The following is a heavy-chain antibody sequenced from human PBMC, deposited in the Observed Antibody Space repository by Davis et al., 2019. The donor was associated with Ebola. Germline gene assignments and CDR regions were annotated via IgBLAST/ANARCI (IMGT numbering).Heavy chain of an antibody. J-gene: IGHJ4*02. D-gene: IGHD3-3*01. CDR2: IYYSGST. CDR3: ARGGRFLEWLSKFDY. Sequence: MPSETLSLTCTVSGGSISSSNYYWGWIRQPPGKGLEWIGTIYYSGSTYSNASLKGRVTMSVNTSKNQFSLKLSSVTAADTAVYYCARGGRFLEWLSKFDYWGQGTLVTVSS. V-gene: IGHV4-39*01. CDR1: GGSISSSNYY.